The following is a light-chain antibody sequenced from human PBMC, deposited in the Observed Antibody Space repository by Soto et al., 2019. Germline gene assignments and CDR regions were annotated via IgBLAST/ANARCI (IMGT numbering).Light chain of an antibody. J-gene: IGKJ3*01. V-gene: IGKV1-5*03. CDR1: QGISNW. Sequence: DIQMTQSPSTLSASVGDRVTITCRASQGISNWLAWYQQKPGKAPNLLIYKASGLETGVPSRFSGSGSGTEFTLNIRSLQADDFSTYYRQQYNRGAFTFGPGTKVDIK. CDR3: QQYNRGAFT. CDR2: KAS.